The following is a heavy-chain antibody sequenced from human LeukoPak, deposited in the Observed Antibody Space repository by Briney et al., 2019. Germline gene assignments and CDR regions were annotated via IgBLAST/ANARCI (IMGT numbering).Heavy chain of an antibody. V-gene: IGHV3-7*01. Sequence: GGPLRLSCEGSGFTFSNYWMSWVRQAPGKGLEWGGKINQDGSQKTYANSVEGRFTMSRDNAKNSLYLQMNNLKTEDTGVYYCARYSAYNLDNWGQGTLVTVSS. CDR2: INQDGSQK. CDR3: ARYSAYNLDN. CDR1: GFTFSNYW. J-gene: IGHJ4*02. D-gene: IGHD5-12*01.